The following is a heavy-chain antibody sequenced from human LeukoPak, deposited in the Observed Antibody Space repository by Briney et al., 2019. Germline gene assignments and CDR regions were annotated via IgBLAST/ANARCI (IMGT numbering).Heavy chain of an antibody. V-gene: IGHV1-2*02. CDR2: IDPNSGGT. CDR1: GYTVTAYY. J-gene: IGHJ4*02. CDR3: ARDGPSTVIFDY. D-gene: IGHD4-17*01. Sequence: ASVKVSCKASGYTVTAYYMHWLRQAPGQGLEWMGWIDPNSGGTNYAQKFQDRVTMTRDTSISTAYMELSRLRPDDTAVYYCARDGPSTVIFDYWGQGTLVTVSS.